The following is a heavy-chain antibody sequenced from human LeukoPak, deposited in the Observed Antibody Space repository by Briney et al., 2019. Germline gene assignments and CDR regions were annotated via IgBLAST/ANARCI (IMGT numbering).Heavy chain of an antibody. Sequence: ASVKVSFKASGYTFTIYGISWVRQPPGQGLEWIGCISAYNGNTNYAQKLQGRVTMTTDTSTSTAYMAMRSLRSDDTAVYYCARAAQYSSSSQENGVWFDRWGQGTLVTVSS. D-gene: IGHD6-6*01. V-gene: IGHV1-18*01. CDR3: ARAAQYSSSSQENGVWFDR. CDR2: ISAYNGNT. CDR1: GYTFTIYG. J-gene: IGHJ5*02.